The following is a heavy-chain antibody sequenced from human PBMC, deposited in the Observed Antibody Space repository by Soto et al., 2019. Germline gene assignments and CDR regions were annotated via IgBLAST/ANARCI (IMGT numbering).Heavy chain of an antibody. CDR3: ARGEQYSGRIFDY. V-gene: IGHV6-1*01. CDR1: GDSVSSRSAG. J-gene: IGHJ4*01. CDR2: TYYRSKWYY. D-gene: IGHD1-26*01. Sequence: SQTLSLTCALTGDSVSSRSAGWSWVRQSPSRGLEWLGRTYYRSKWYYEYAVSVRGRITINPDTSKNQYSLQLNSVTPEDTAVYFCARGEQYSGRIFDYWGQGTLVTVSS.